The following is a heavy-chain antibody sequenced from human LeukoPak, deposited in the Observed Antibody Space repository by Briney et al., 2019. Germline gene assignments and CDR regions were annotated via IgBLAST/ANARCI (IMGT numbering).Heavy chain of an antibody. CDR1: GYTFTAYY. CDR3: ARLDKYNWNYEV. D-gene: IGHD1-7*01. V-gene: IGHV1-2*02. J-gene: IGHJ4*02. CDR2: INPNSGGT. Sequence: ASVKVSCKASGYTFTAYYVHWVRQAPGQGLEWMGWINPNSGGTNYAQKFQGRVTMTRDTPTSTAYMELSRLRSDDTAVYYCARLDKYNWNYEVWGQGTLVTVSS.